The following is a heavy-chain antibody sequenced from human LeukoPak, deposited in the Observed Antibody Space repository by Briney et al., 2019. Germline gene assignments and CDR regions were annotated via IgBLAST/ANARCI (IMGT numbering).Heavy chain of an antibody. CDR2: ISSSSSYI. J-gene: IGHJ4*02. CDR1: GFIVSSNY. CDR3: ATGIVVVIASRDY. V-gene: IGHV3-21*01. D-gene: IGHD2-21*01. Sequence: GGSLRLSCAASGFIVSSNYMNWVRQAPGKGLEWVSSISSSSSYIYYADSVKSRFTISRDNAKNSLYLQMNSLRAEDTAVYYCATGIVVVIASRDYWGQGTLVTVSS.